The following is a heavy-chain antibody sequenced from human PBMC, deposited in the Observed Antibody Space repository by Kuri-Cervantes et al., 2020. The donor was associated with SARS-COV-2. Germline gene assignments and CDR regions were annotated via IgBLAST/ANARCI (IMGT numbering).Heavy chain of an antibody. CDR3: ARDRVGVHDY. V-gene: IGHV3-74*01. Sequence: SWAASGFTFNSYWMHGVRQAPGKGVVLVSRINSDGSSTSYADSVKGRFTISRDNAKNTLYLQMNSLRAEETAVYYCARDRVGVHDYWGQGTLVTVSS. CDR2: INSDGSST. CDR1: GFTFNSYW. J-gene: IGHJ4*02. D-gene: IGHD2-21*01.